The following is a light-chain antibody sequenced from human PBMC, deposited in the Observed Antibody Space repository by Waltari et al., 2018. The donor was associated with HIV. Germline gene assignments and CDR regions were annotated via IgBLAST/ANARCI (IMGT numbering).Light chain of an antibody. Sequence: SALTQPASVSGSPGQAIPVPCTGSSSDVGSYNLVSWYQQHPGKAPKLMIYEDDKRPSGVSNRFSGSKSGNTASLTISGLQAEDEADYYCCSYAGSTTWLFGGGTKLTVL. CDR2: EDD. J-gene: IGLJ3*02. V-gene: IGLV2-23*01. CDR1: SSDVGSYNL. CDR3: CSYAGSTTWL.